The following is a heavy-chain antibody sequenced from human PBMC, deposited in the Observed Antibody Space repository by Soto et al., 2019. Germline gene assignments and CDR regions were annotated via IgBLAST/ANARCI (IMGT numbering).Heavy chain of an antibody. D-gene: IGHD3-22*01. CDR1: GFTFSDYY. CDR3: ARDLRGYYDSSGYLDVSFDI. Sequence: PGGSLRLSCAASGFTFSDYYMNWVRQAPGKGLEWVAVISYDGSKKYYADSVKGRFTISRDNSKNTLYLQMNSLRPEDTAVYYCARDLRGYYDSSGYLDVSFDIWGQGTMVTVSS. J-gene: IGHJ3*02. V-gene: IGHV3-30-3*01. CDR2: ISYDGSKK.